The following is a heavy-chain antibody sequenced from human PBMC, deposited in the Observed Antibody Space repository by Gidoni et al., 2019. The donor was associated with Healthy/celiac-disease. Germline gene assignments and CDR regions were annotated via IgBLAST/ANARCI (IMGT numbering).Heavy chain of an antibody. CDR3: ARGDYDFWSGYPYYYYYYGMDV. J-gene: IGHJ6*02. D-gene: IGHD3-3*01. CDR2: INHSGST. V-gene: IGHV4-34*01. CDR1: GGSFSGYY. Sequence: QVQLQQWGAGLLKPSETLSLTCAVYGGSFSGYYWSWIRQPPGKGLEWIGEINHSGSTNYNPSLKSRVTISVDTSKNQFSLKLSSVTAADTAVYYCARGDYDFWSGYPYYYYYYGMDVWGQGTTVTVSS.